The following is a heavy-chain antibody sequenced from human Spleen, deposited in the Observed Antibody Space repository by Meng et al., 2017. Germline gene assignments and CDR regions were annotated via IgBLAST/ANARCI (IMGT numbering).Heavy chain of an antibody. CDR3: ARDSGLYGGNSLNYYYYGMDV. J-gene: IGHJ6*02. Sequence: GGSLRLSCAASGFTFSDYYMSWIRQAPGKGLEWVSYISSSGSTIYYADSVKGRFTISRDNAKNSLYLQMNSPRAEDTAVYYCARDSGLYGGNSLNYYYYGMDVWGQGTTVTVSS. D-gene: IGHD4-23*01. CDR2: ISSSGSTI. V-gene: IGHV3-11*01. CDR1: GFTFSDYY.